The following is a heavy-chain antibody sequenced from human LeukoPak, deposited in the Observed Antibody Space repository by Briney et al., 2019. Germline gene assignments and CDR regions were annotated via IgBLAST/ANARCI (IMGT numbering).Heavy chain of an antibody. CDR3: ARVLLDYYYDSSDEGDAFDI. D-gene: IGHD3-22*01. J-gene: IGHJ3*02. CDR2: IKQDGSER. Sequence: GGSLRLSCAASGFTFSNYYMSWVRQAPGKGLEWVANIKQDGSERFYVDSVKGRFTISRDNAKNSLYLQMNSLRAEDTAVYYCARVLLDYYYDSSDEGDAFDIWGQGTMVTVSS. V-gene: IGHV3-7*03. CDR1: GFTFSNYY.